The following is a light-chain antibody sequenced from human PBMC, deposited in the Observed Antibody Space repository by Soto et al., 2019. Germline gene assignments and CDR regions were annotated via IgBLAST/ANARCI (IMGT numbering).Light chain of an antibody. CDR2: GAS. CDR1: QSVSSN. Sequence: ELVVTQSPGTLCLCPRERATLSCSASQSVSSNLAWYQQKPGQAPRLLIYGASTRATGIPARFSGSGSGTEFTLTISSLQSEDFAVYYCQQYNNWPRTFGQGTKVDIK. J-gene: IGKJ1*01. V-gene: IGKV3-15*01. CDR3: QQYNNWPRT.